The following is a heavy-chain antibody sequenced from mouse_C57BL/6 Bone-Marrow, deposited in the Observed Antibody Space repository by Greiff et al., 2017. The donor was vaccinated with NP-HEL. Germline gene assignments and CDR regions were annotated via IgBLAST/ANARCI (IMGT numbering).Heavy chain of an antibody. D-gene: IGHD3-2*02. CDR1: GYSFTDYN. Sequence: VQLQQSGPELVKPGASVKISCKASGYSFTDYNMNWVKQSNGKSLEWIGVINPNYGTTSYNQKFKGKATLTVDQSSSTAYMQLNSLTSVDSAVYYCAIEESSGSAWFAYWSQGTLVTVSA. J-gene: IGHJ3*01. CDR3: AIEESSGSAWFAY. V-gene: IGHV1-39*01. CDR2: INPNYGTT.